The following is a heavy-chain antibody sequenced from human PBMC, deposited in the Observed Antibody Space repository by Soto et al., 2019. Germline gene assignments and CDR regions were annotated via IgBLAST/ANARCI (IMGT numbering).Heavy chain of an antibody. CDR1: GFTFSSYG. CDR2: IWYDGSNK. D-gene: IGHD1-1*01. Sequence: QVQLVESGGGVVQPGRSLRLSCAASGFTFSSYGMHWVRQAPGKGLEWVAVIWYDGSNKYYADSVKGRFTISRDNSKNTLYLEMNSLRAEDTAVYYCARGTVHFDYWGQGTLVTVSS. V-gene: IGHV3-33*01. CDR3: ARGTVHFDY. J-gene: IGHJ4*02.